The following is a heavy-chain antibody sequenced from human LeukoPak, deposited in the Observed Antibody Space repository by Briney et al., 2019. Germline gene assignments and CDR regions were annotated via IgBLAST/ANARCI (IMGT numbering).Heavy chain of an antibody. CDR3: ARSETSWVFFDY. J-gene: IGHJ4*02. Sequence: GGSLRLSSAASGFTFSSYSMNWVRQAPGKGLEWVSSISSSSSYIYYADSVKGRFTISRDNAKNSLYLQMNSLRAEDTAVYYCARSETSWVFFDYWGQGTLVTVSS. CDR2: ISSSSSYI. V-gene: IGHV3-21*01. CDR1: GFTFSSYS. D-gene: IGHD2-2*01.